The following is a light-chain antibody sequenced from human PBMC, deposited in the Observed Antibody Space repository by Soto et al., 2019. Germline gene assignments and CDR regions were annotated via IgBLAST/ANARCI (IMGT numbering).Light chain of an antibody. CDR2: RNN. J-gene: IGLJ7*01. V-gene: IGLV1-47*01. CDR1: RSNIGRNF. Sequence: QSVLAQSPSASGTPGQRVTISCSGSRSNIGRNFAYWYQHVPGTAPRLLIQRNNERPSGVPDRFSGSKSGTSGSLAISGLRSDDEATYYCAAWDDTLDAQLFGGGTQLTVL. CDR3: AAWDDTLDAQL.